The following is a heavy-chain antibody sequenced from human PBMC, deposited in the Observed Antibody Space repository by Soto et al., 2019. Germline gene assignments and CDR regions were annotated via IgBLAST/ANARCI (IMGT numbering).Heavy chain of an antibody. CDR1: GFLFRNYE. D-gene: IGHD7-27*01. CDR3: VSQPHWARPFES. Sequence: EVRLVESGGDLVKSGGSLRLSCVGSGFLFRNYEMNWVRQAPGKGLEWLAHISTTGGHVIESDSVKGRFTISRDNTKHPLYLQMNSLRTEDTGVYYCVSQPHWARPFESLGQGTLVNVSS. CDR2: ISTTGGHV. J-gene: IGHJ4*02. V-gene: IGHV3-48*03.